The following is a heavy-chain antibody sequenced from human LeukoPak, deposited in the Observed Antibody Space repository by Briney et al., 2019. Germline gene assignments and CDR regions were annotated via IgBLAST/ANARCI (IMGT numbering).Heavy chain of an antibody. Sequence: SETLSLTCTVSGGSISRSSYYWGWIRQPPGKGLEWIGSIYYSGSTYYNPSLKSRVTISVDTSKNQFSLKLSSVTAADTAVYYCASEYYYDSSGYYPYWGQGTLVTVSS. D-gene: IGHD3-22*01. CDR1: GGSISRSSYY. CDR3: ASEYYYDSSGYYPY. V-gene: IGHV4-39*07. J-gene: IGHJ4*02. CDR2: IYYSGST.